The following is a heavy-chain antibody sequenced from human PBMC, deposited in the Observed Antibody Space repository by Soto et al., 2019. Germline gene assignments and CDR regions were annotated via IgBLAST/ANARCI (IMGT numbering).Heavy chain of an antibody. V-gene: IGHV3-23*01. Sequence: PGGSLRLSCAASGFTFSSYAMNWVRQAPGKGLEWVSAISGSGGSTYYADSVKGRFTISRDNSKNTLYLQMNSLRAEDTAVYYCAKLALDYGDYEGYFDYWGQGTLVTVSS. CDR3: AKLALDYGDYEGYFDY. J-gene: IGHJ4*02. D-gene: IGHD4-17*01. CDR2: ISGSGGST. CDR1: GFTFSSYA.